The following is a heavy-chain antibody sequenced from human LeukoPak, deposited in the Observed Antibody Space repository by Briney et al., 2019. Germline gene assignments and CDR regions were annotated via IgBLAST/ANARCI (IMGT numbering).Heavy chain of an antibody. D-gene: IGHD1-14*01. Sequence: GGSLRLSCAASGCIFSGSSMHWVRQAPGKGLEWVCYKYYADSVKGRFTISRDNSNNTLYLQLNNVRTEDTATYFCAKEQYPGYFDFWGQGTLVTVSA. CDR3: AKEQYPGYFDF. CDR2: K. V-gene: IGHV3-30*02. J-gene: IGHJ4*02. CDR1: GCIFSGSS.